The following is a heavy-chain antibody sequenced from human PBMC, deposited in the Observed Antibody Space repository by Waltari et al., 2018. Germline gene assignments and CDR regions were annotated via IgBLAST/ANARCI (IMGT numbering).Heavy chain of an antibody. Sequence: QVQLVESGGETVQPGGSLSLSCAASGFKFSDYGSHWVRRAPGKGLGWVAFIRPDTDTKCYAGSSQGRFSISRDNSKAILYLQMNSLRPEDTAVYYCARAPSSGASWFNFDYWGQGTLVTVS. V-gene: IGHV3-30*02. CDR1: GFKFSDYG. CDR2: IRPDTDTK. J-gene: IGHJ4*02. CDR3: ARAPSSGASWFNFDY. D-gene: IGHD2-15*01.